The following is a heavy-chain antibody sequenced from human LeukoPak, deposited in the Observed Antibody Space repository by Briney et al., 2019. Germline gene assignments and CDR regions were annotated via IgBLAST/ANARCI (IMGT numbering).Heavy chain of an antibody. CDR2: IIGSGTGI. Sequence: GGSLRLSCAASGFTFSSYAVSWVRQAPGKGLEWVSSIIGSGTGIYYADSVKGRFTISRDNSKNTLYLQMSSLRAEDTAIYYCAKIPGSSGWYDAPDIWGQGTMVTVSS. V-gene: IGHV3-23*01. CDR3: AKIPGSSGWYDAPDI. CDR1: GFTFSSYA. J-gene: IGHJ3*02. D-gene: IGHD6-19*01.